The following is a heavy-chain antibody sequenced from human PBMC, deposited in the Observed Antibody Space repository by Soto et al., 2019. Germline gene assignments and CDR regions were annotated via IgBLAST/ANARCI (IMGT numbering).Heavy chain of an antibody. CDR2: ISGSGGST. V-gene: IGHV3-23*01. CDR3: AKGSGPSRPYYFDY. Sequence: GGSLRLSCAASGFTFSNYAMSWVRQAPEKGLEWVSAISGSGGSTYYAGSVKGRFTISRDTSMNTLYLEMNSLRAEDTAVYYCAKGSGPSRPYYFDYWGQGTLVTVSS. D-gene: IGHD6-25*01. CDR1: GFTFSNYA. J-gene: IGHJ4*02.